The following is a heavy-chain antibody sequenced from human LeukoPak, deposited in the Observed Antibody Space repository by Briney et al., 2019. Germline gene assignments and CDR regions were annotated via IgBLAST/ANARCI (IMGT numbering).Heavy chain of an antibody. CDR1: GFTFSSYA. Sequence: AGGSLRLSCAASGFTFSSYAMSWVRQAPGKGLEWVSAISGSGGSTHYADSVKGRFTISRDNSKNTLYLQMNSLRAEDTAVYYCAKDRIAVAGPPLDWFDPWGQGTLVTVSS. D-gene: IGHD6-19*01. V-gene: IGHV3-23*01. CDR3: AKDRIAVAGPPLDWFDP. CDR2: ISGSGGST. J-gene: IGHJ5*02.